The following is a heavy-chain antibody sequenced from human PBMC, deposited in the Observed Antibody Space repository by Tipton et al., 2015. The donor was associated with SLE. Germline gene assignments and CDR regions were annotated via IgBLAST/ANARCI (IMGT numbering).Heavy chain of an antibody. CDR3: AGDRWALVATTYYFDY. Sequence: TLSLTCTVSGGSIRSYYWSWIRQSPGKGLEWIGTIYYNGTTSYKPSLRSRVSISMDSSKNHFSLNLRSVTAADTAVYYCAGDRWALVATTYYFDYWGQGMLVTVSS. J-gene: IGHJ4*02. V-gene: IGHV4-59*12. D-gene: IGHD5-12*01. CDR2: IYYNGTT. CDR1: GGSIRSYY.